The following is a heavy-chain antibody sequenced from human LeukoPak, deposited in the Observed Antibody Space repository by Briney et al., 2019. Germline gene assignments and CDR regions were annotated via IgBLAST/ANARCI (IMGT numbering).Heavy chain of an antibody. CDR2: ISSSSSYI. CDR1: GFTFSSYS. Sequence: GGSLRLSCAASGFTFSSYSMNWVRQAPGKGLEWVSSISSSSSYIHYADSVKGRFTISRDNAKNSVYLQMNSLRAEDTALYYCAKDLLSSSWLASVSAFDIWGQGTMVTVSS. D-gene: IGHD6-13*01. J-gene: IGHJ3*02. V-gene: IGHV3-21*04. CDR3: AKDLLSSSWLASVSAFDI.